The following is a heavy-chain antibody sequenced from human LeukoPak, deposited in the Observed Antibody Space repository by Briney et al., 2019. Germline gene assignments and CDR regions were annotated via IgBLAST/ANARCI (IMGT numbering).Heavy chain of an antibody. CDR3: ARVMILYYGMDV. J-gene: IGHJ6*02. V-gene: IGHV3-11*01. D-gene: IGHD3-16*01. Sequence: GGSLRLSCAASGFTFSDYYMSWIRQAPGRGRGGVSYISSSGSTIYYADSVKGRFTISRDNAKNSLYLQMNSLRAEDTAVYYCARVMILYYGMDVWGQGTTVTVSS. CDR2: ISSSGSTI. CDR1: GFTFSDYY.